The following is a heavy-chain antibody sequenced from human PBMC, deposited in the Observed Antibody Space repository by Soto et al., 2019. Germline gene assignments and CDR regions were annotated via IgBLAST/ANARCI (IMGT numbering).Heavy chain of an antibody. V-gene: IGHV1-24*01. CDR2: FDPEDGET. CDR1: GYTLTELS. Sequence: ASVKVSCKVSGYTLTELSMHWVRQAPGKGLEWMGGFDPEDGETIYAQKFQGRVTMTEDTSTDTAYMELSSLRSEDTAVYYCATDDPRYCSGGSCYHGYWGQGTLVTSPQ. CDR3: ATDDPRYCSGGSCYHGY. J-gene: IGHJ4*02. D-gene: IGHD2-15*01.